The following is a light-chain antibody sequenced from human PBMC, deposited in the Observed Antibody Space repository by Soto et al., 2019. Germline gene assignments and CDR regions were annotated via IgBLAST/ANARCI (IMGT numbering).Light chain of an antibody. J-gene: IGKJ4*01. V-gene: IGKV1-9*01. Sequence: DIPLTQSPSLLSASVGDRVTITCRASQGISQYVAWYQQKPGKAPKLLIYAAVVLQGGIPSRFSGSGSATEFILTISGLQRKDFATYYCQQVNYYPFTFGGGTRVEIK. CDR3: QQVNYYPFT. CDR1: QGISQY. CDR2: AAV.